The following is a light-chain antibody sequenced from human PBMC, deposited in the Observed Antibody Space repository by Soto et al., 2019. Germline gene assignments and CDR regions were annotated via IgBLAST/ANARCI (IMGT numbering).Light chain of an antibody. CDR3: QSYNTARPT. CDR1: QDIRND. J-gene: IGKJ5*01. Sequence: DIQMTQSPSSLSASVGDRVTIACRASQDIRNDLGWFQQKAGKAPKRLIYGAFTLQSGVPSRFSGSGSGTEFTLTISGLQPEDLATYYCQSYNTARPTFGQGTRLGIK. V-gene: IGKV1-17*01. CDR2: GAF.